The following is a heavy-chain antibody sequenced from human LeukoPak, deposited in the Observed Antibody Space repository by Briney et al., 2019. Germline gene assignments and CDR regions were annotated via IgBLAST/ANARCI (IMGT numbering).Heavy chain of an antibody. V-gene: IGHV4-4*07. Sequence: SETLSLTCTVSGGSISSYYWSWVRQPAGKGLEWIGRIYISGSTNYNPSLKSRVTMSVDTSKNQFSLKLSSVTAADTAVYYCARDRGTWNDDGFDYWGQGTLVTVSS. CDR2: IYISGST. D-gene: IGHD1-1*01. J-gene: IGHJ4*02. CDR3: ARDRGTWNDDGFDY. CDR1: GGSISSYY.